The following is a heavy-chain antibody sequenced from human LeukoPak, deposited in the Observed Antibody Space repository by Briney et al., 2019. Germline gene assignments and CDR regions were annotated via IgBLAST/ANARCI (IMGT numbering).Heavy chain of an antibody. V-gene: IGHV4-61*05. Sequence: SETLSLTCTVSGGSISTNDYYWGWIRQPPGKGLEWIGYIHYSGSTNYNPSLKSRVTISVDTSKNQFSLKLSSVAAADTAVYYCAKGNGWFYYWGQGTLVTVSS. CDR1: GGSISTNDYY. CDR3: AKGNGWFYY. J-gene: IGHJ4*02. CDR2: IHYSGST. D-gene: IGHD6-19*01.